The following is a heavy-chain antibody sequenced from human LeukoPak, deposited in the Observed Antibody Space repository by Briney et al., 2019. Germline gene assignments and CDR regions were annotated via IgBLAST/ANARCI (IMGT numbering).Heavy chain of an antibody. CDR2: ISAYNGNT. V-gene: IGHV1-18*01. CDR1: GYTFTSYG. CDR3: ARRAVVAPAFDI. J-gene: IGHJ3*02. Sequence: ASVKVSCKASGYTFTSYGISWVRQAPGQGPEWMGWISAYNGNTNYAQKLQGRVTMTTDTSTSTAYMELRSLRSDDTAVYYCARRAVVAPAFDIWGQGAMVTVSS. D-gene: IGHD2-15*01.